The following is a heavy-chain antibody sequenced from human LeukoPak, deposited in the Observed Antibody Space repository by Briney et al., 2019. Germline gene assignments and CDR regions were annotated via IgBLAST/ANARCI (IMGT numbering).Heavy chain of an antibody. Sequence: ASVKVSCKASGYTFTSYGISWVRQAPGQGLEWMGWISAYNGNTNYAQKLQGRVTMTTDTSTSTAYMELRSLRSDDTAVYYCARDQQGEDIVVLPAAENWFDPWGQGTLVTVSS. J-gene: IGHJ5*02. CDR1: GYTFTSYG. D-gene: IGHD2-2*01. CDR3: ARDQQGEDIVVLPAAENWFDP. CDR2: ISAYNGNT. V-gene: IGHV1-18*01.